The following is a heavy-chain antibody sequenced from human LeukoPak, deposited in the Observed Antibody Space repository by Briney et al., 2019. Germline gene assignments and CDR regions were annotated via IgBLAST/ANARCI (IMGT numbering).Heavy chain of an antibody. D-gene: IGHD2-15*01. CDR3: ARLYCSGGSCRYYYYYMDV. CDR2: IYFSGST. V-gene: IGHV4-39*07. CDR1: GGSISSSSYS. Sequence: PSETLSLTCTVSGGSISSSSYSWGWIRQPPGKGLEWIGSIYFSGSTNYNPSLKSRVTISVDTSKNQFSLKLSSVTAADTAVYYCARLYCSGGSCRYYYYYMDVWGKGTTVTISS. J-gene: IGHJ6*03.